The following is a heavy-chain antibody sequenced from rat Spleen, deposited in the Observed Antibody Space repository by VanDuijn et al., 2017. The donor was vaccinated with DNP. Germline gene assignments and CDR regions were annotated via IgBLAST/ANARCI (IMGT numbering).Heavy chain of an antibody. Sequence: EVQLVESGGGPVQPGRSLKLSCLASGFIFSNYWMTWIRQAPGKGLEWVASITNTGDSTYYSDSVKGRFSISRDNAKSTLYLQMDSLRSEDTATYYCARSWGDDGYPPFAYWGQGTLVTVSS. V-gene: IGHV5-31*01. CDR3: ARSWGDDGYPPFAY. J-gene: IGHJ3*01. CDR2: ITNTGDST. CDR1: GFIFSNYW. D-gene: IGHD1-12*03.